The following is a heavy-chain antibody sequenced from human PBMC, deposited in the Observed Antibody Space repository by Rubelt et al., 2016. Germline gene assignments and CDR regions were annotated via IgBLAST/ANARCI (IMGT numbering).Heavy chain of an antibody. CDR2: FFHDGST. D-gene: IGHD3-10*01. Sequence: QVQLQESWPGLVKPSETLSLTCTVSGYSINNGYYWGWIRQPPGKGLEWIASFFHDGSTKYNPSLKSRVNISIDGSKIQVYLNLSSVTAAETDVDYSARTTGDSPDSGSFVVWGKGTLVTVSS. CDR1: GYSINNGYY. CDR3: ARTTGDSPDSGSFVV. J-gene: IGHJ4*02. V-gene: IGHV4-38-2*02.